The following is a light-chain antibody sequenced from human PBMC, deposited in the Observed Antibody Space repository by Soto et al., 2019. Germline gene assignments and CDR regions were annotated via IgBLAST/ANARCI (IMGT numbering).Light chain of an antibody. CDR1: QGLVYSDVETY. CDR2: EVS. V-gene: IGKV2D-29*01. CDR3: MLSIQLPIT. J-gene: IGKJ5*01. Sequence: EIVLTQSPLSLSVTPGQPASISCKSSQGLVYSDVETYLYWYLLKSGQPPQLLISEVSNRFSGVSDRFSGSGSATDFTLKISRVDVEDVGVYYCMLSIQLPITFGQGTRLEIK.